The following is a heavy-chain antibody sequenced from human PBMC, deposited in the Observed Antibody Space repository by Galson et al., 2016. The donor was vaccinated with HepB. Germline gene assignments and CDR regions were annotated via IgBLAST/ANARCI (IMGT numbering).Heavy chain of an antibody. CDR1: GFTLSDHY. D-gene: IGHD2/OR15-2a*01. V-gene: IGHV3-72*01. CDR3: ARTRVIEPTN. Sequence: SLRLSCAASGFTLSDHYMDWVRQAPGKGLEWVGRSRGKTNDYTTEYAASVKGRFSISRHDSKNSLYLQMNSLKIEDTAVYYCARTRVIEPTNWGQGTLVTVSS. J-gene: IGHJ4*02. CDR2: SRGKTNDYTT.